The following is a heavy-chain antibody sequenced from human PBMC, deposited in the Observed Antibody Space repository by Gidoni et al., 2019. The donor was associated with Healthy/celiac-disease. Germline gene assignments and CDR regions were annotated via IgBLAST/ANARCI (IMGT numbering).Heavy chain of an antibody. D-gene: IGHD2-2*01. Sequence: QLQLQESGPGLVKPSETLSLTCTVSGCSISSSSYYWGWIRQPPGKGLEWIGSIYYSGSTYYNPSLKSRVTISVDTSKNQFSLKLSSVTAADTAVYYCASGGIVVVPAAPDYWGQGTLVTVSS. CDR2: IYYSGST. V-gene: IGHV4-39*01. CDR3: ASGGIVVVPAAPDY. CDR1: GCSISSSSYY. J-gene: IGHJ4*02.